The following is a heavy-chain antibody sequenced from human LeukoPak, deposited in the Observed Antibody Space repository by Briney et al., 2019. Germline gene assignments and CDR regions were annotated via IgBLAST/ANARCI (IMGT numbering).Heavy chain of an antibody. D-gene: IGHD6-13*01. CDR1: GGSISSGGYY. CDR2: IYYSGST. V-gene: IGHV4-31*03. J-gene: IGHJ4*02. CDR3: ARGSYSSSWTTYFDY. Sequence: SQTLSLTCTVSGGSISSGGYYWSWIRQHPGKGLEWIGYIYYSGSTYYNPSLKSRVTISVDTSENQFSLKLSSVTAADTAVYYCARGSYSSSWTTYFDYWGQGTLVTVSS.